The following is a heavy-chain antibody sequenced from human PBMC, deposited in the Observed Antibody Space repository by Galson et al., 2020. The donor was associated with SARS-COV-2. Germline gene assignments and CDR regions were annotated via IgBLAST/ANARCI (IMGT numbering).Heavy chain of an antibody. V-gene: IGHV3-23*01. Sequence: GESLKISCAASGFTFSSYAMSWVRQAPGKGLEWVSAISGSGGSTYYADSVKGRFTISRDNSKNTLYLQMNSLRAEDTAVYYCAKGFWIVEDAFDIWGQGTMVTVSS. D-gene: IGHD3-22*01. CDR3: AKGFWIVEDAFDI. J-gene: IGHJ3*02. CDR2: ISGSGGST. CDR1: GFTFSSYA.